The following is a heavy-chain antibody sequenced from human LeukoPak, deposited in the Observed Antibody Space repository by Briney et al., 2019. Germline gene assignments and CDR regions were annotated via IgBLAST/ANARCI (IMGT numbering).Heavy chain of an antibody. CDR2: ISAYNGNT. Sequence: ASVKVSCTASGYTFTSYGISWVRQAPGQGLEWMGWISAYNGNTNYAQKLQGRVTMTTDTSTSTAYMELRSLRSDDTAVYYCARDQPDSIAVAGNDYWGQGTLVTVSS. CDR3: ARDQPDSIAVAGNDY. J-gene: IGHJ4*02. D-gene: IGHD6-19*01. V-gene: IGHV1-18*01. CDR1: GYTFTSYG.